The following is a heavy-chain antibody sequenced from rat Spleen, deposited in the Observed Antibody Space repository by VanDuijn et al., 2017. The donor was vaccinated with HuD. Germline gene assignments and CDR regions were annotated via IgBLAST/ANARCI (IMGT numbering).Heavy chain of an antibody. D-gene: IGHD1-2*01. CDR1: GFTFSNYG. V-gene: IGHV5-19*01. CDR3: ARHLAAISKKGSVMDA. J-gene: IGHJ4*01. CDR2: ISPSGGST. Sequence: EVQLVESGGGLVQPGRSLKLSCAASGFTFSNYGMHWIRQAPTKGLAWVASISPSGGSTYYRDSVKGRFTISRDNAKSTLYLQMNSLRSEDTATYYCARHLAAISKKGSVMDAWGQGASVTVSS.